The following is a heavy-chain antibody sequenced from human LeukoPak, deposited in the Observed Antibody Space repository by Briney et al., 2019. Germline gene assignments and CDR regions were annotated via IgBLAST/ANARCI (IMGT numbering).Heavy chain of an antibody. D-gene: IGHD2/OR15-2a*01. V-gene: IGHV4-59*12. J-gene: IGHJ6*03. CDR2: IYYSGST. Sequence: KTSETLSLTCTVSGGSISSYYWSWIRQPPGKGLEWIGYIYYSGSTNYNPSLKSRVTISVDTSKNQFSLKLSSVTAADTAVYYCARSRSANRYYYYMDVWGKGTTVTVSS. CDR3: ARSRSANRYYYYMDV. CDR1: GGSISSYY.